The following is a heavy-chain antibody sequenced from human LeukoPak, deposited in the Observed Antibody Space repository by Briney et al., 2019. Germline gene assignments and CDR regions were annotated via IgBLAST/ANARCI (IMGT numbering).Heavy chain of an antibody. Sequence: GGSLRLSCAASGFTFSSYGMHWVRQAPGKGLEWVAVIWYDGSNKYYADSVKGRFTISRDNSKNTLYLQMNSLRAEDTAVYYCARPYCSSTSCSEYFQHWGQGTLVTVSS. CDR3: ARPYCSSTSCSEYFQH. J-gene: IGHJ1*01. CDR2: IWYDGSNK. D-gene: IGHD2-2*01. CDR1: GFTFSSYG. V-gene: IGHV3-33*01.